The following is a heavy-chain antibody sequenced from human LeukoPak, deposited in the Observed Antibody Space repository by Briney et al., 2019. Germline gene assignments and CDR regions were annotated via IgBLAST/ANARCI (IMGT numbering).Heavy chain of an antibody. V-gene: IGHV3-21*01. Sequence: GGSLRLSCAASGFTFSSYSMNWVRQAPGKGLEWVSSISSSSSYIYYADPVKGRFTISRDNAKNSLYLQMNSLRAEDTAVYYCARDPVVVPAAKPGGWFDPWGQGTLVTVSS. CDR2: ISSSSSYI. D-gene: IGHD2-2*01. CDR3: ARDPVVVPAAKPGGWFDP. J-gene: IGHJ5*02. CDR1: GFTFSSYS.